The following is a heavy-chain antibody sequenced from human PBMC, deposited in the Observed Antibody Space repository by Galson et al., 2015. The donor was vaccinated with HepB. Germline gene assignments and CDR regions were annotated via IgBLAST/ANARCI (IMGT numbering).Heavy chain of an antibody. CDR2: ISSKGGTV. V-gene: IGHV3-48*02. J-gene: IGHJ4*02. CDR1: GFTFSSYS. CDR3: ARERPAKY. Sequence: SLRLSCAGSGFTFSSYSMNWVRQAPGKGLEWVSYISSKGGTVYYADSVEGRFTLSRDNVKNSAYLQMNGLREEDTAVYYCARERPAKYWGQGTLVIVSS. D-gene: IGHD6-6*01.